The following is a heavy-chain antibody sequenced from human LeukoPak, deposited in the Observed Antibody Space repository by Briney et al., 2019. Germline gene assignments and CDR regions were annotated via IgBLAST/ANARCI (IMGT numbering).Heavy chain of an antibody. CDR1: GYTFTGYH. CDR2: INPNSGDT. CDR3: ARDYCSSTSCLFDN. Sequence: GASVKVSCKASGYTFTGYHMHWVRQAPGQGLEWMGRINPNSGDTNYAQKFQGRVTMTRDTSISTACMELSRLRSDDTAVYYCARDYCSSTSCLFDNWGQGTLVTVSS. D-gene: IGHD2-2*01. V-gene: IGHV1-2*06. J-gene: IGHJ4*02.